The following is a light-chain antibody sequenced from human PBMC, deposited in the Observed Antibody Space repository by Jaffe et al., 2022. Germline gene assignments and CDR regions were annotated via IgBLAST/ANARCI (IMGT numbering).Light chain of an antibody. Sequence: DIQLTQSPSFLSASVGDRVTITCRASQGISSYLAWYQQKPGKAPKLLIYAASTLQSGVPSRFSGSGSGTEFTLTISSLQPEDFATYYCQQLNSYPLGYTFGQGTKLEIK. V-gene: IGKV1-9*01. CDR1: QGISSY. CDR2: AAS. CDR3: QQLNSYPLGYT. J-gene: IGKJ2*01.